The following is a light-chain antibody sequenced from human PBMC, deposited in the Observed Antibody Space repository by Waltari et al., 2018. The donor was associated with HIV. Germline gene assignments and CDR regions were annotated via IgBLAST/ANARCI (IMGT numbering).Light chain of an antibody. J-gene: IGKJ3*01. CDR1: HDFSTA. Sequence: QLTQSPSSLSASVGATVTITCRASHDFSTAIAWYQQKPGKPPHLLLSRSSVVHPGVSSRFSAFGAGTDFTLTIASLHPDAVGSFYCQHFGPFPPFTFGPGTRVAIK. V-gene: IGKV1-13*02. CDR2: RSS. CDR3: QHFGPFPPFT.